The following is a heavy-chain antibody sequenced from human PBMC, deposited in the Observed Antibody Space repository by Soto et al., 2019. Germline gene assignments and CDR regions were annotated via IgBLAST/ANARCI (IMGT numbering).Heavy chain of an antibody. CDR1: GFTFSSYA. CDR3: AKDRIKGRVDTAMVPDY. D-gene: IGHD5-18*01. J-gene: IGHJ4*02. V-gene: IGHV3-23*01. Sequence: VGSLRLSCAASGFTFSSYAMSWVRQAPGKGLEWVSAISGSGGSTYYADSVKGRFTISRDNSKNTLYLQMNSLRAEDTAVYYCAKDRIKGRVDTAMVPDYWGQGTLVTVSS. CDR2: ISGSGGST.